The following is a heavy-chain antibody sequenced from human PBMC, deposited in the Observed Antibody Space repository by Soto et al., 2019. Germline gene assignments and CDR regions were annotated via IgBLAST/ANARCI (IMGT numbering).Heavy chain of an antibody. D-gene: IGHD5-18*01. CDR2: ISGSGGST. CDR1: GFTFSSYA. Sequence: EVQLLESGGGLVQPGGSLRLSCAASGFTFSSYAMSWVRQAPGKGLEWVSAISGSGGSTYYADSVKGRFTISRDNSKNTLYLQMNSLRAEDTAVYYCAEGWMDTAMFLPYYYYYYGMDVWGQGTTVTVSS. J-gene: IGHJ6*02. V-gene: IGHV3-23*01. CDR3: AEGWMDTAMFLPYYYYYYGMDV.